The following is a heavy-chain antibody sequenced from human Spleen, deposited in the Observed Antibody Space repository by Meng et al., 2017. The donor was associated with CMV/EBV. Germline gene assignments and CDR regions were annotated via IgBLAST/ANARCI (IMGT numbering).Heavy chain of an antibody. CDR2: IYWDDDK. V-gene: IGHV2-5*02. J-gene: IGHJ4*02. Sequence: QITLKESGPTLXXXXXTXTLXXXXSGFSLSTSGVGVGWIRQPPGKALEWLALIYWDDDKRYSPSLKSRLTITKDTSKNQVVLTMTNMDPVDTATYYCAHTSRDGYNRWLPFDYWGQGTLVTVS. CDR1: GFSLSTSGVG. CDR3: AHTSRDGYNRWLPFDY. D-gene: IGHD5-24*01.